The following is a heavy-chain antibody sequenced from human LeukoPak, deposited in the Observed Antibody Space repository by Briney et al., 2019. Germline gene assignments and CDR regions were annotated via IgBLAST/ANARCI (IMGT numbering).Heavy chain of an antibody. CDR3: AKDRRNPYRPEGPFDP. V-gene: IGHV3-7*03. J-gene: IGHJ5*02. Sequence: GGSLRLSCVVSGFPFRNFWMSWVRQTPGRGLQWVANINLDGSEKSYVESVKGRFTISRDNAMNSLYLQMNSLRPEDTAFYCAKDRRNPYRPEGPFDPWGQGTLVTVSS. CDR1: GFPFRNFW. D-gene: IGHD1-14*01. CDR2: INLDGSEK.